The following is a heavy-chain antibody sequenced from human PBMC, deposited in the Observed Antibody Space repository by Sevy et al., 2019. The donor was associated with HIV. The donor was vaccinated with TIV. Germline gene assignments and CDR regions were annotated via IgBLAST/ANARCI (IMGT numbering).Heavy chain of an antibody. V-gene: IGHV1-18*04. CDR2: ISAYNGNT. CDR3: ARDPGYYYGSGSYYNEDY. Sequence: ASVKVSCKASGYTFTSYGISWVRRAPGQGLEWMGWISAYNGNTNYAQKLQGRVTMTTDTSTSTAYMELRSLRSDDTAVYYCARDPGYYYGSGSYYNEDYWGQGTLVTVSS. J-gene: IGHJ4*02. D-gene: IGHD3-10*01. CDR1: GYTFTSYG.